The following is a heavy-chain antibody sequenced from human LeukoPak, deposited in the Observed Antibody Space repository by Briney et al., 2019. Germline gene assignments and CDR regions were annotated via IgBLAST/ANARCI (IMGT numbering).Heavy chain of an antibody. J-gene: IGHJ4*02. Sequence: PGGSLRLSCAGSGFTFSRYWMSWVRQAPGKGLEWVATIKQDGSEKYYVDSVKGRFTISRDNAKNSLHLQMNSLRAEDTARYYCTRDCVGGVSTTFDYWGQGTLVTVSS. CDR2: IKQDGSEK. CDR3: TRDCVGGVSTTFDY. D-gene: IGHD5/OR15-5a*01. V-gene: IGHV3-7*03. CDR1: GFTFSRYW.